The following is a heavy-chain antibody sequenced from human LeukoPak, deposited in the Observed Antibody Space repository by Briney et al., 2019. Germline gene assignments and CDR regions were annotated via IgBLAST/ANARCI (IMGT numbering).Heavy chain of an antibody. D-gene: IGHD3-22*01. Sequence: GESLKISCKGSGYSFTSYWIGWVRQMPGKGLEWMGIIYPGDSDTRYSPSFQGQVTISADKSISTAYLQWSSLKASDTAMYYCATGTYYYDSSGYYDGLDYWGQGTLVTVSS. J-gene: IGHJ4*02. CDR1: GYSFTSYW. V-gene: IGHV5-51*01. CDR3: ATGTYYYDSSGYYDGLDY. CDR2: IYPGDSDT.